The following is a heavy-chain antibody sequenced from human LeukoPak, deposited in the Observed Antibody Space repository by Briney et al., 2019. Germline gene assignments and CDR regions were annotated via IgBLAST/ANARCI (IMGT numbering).Heavy chain of an antibody. D-gene: IGHD2-2*01. CDR2: IYYGGCT. CDR3: ARLCSSTRCYPDYYYYGMDV. Sequence: SESLSLACTLSARSISSYYWSWIRQPPGEGLEWIGYIYYGGCTNHNPSLKSRVTISVDTSKNQFSLKLSSVTAADPAVYYCARLCSSTRCYPDYYYYGMDVWGQGTTVTVSS. V-gene: IGHV4-59*08. J-gene: IGHJ6*02. CDR1: ARSISSYY.